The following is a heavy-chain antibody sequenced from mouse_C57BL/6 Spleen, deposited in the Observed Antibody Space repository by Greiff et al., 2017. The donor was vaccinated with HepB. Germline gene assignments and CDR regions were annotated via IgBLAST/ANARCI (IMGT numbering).Heavy chain of an antibody. Sequence: EVHLVESGGGLVKPGGSLKLSCAASGFTFSDYGMHWVRQAPEKGLEWVAYISSGSSTIYYADTVKGRFTISRDNAKNTRFLQMTSLRSEDTAMYYCAKFYDYYEDYAMDYWGQGTSVTVSS. J-gene: IGHJ4*01. CDR2: ISSGSSTI. CDR3: AKFYDYYEDYAMDY. CDR1: GFTFSDYG. V-gene: IGHV5-17*01. D-gene: IGHD2-4*01.